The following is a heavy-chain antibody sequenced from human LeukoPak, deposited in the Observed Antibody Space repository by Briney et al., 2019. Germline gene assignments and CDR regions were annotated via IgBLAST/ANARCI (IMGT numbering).Heavy chain of an antibody. CDR3: ARFRRGIYYFDR. V-gene: IGHV4-30-4*01. J-gene: IGHJ4*02. D-gene: IGHD2-8*02. CDR1: GDSISSDDYY. CDR2: ILYRGTA. Sequence: SQTLSLTCSVSGDSISSDDYYWSWIRQPPGKGLEWIGYILYRGTAYYHPSLKSRVIISVVTSRNEFSLELTSVTAADTAVYYCARFRRGIYYFDRWGQGTLVTVSS.